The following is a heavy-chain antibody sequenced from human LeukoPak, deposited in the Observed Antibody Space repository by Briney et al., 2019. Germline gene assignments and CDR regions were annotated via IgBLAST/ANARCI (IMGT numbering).Heavy chain of an antibody. V-gene: IGHV4-59*01. D-gene: IGHD3-10*01. J-gene: IGHJ4*02. Sequence: SETLSLTCTVSGGSISSYYWSWIRQPPGKGLEWIGYIYYSGSTNYNPSLKSRVTLSVDTSKNQFSLKLSSVTAADTAVYYCARAMVRGVIPDYWGQGTLVTVSS. CDR1: GGSISSYY. CDR3: ARAMVRGVIPDY. CDR2: IYYSGST.